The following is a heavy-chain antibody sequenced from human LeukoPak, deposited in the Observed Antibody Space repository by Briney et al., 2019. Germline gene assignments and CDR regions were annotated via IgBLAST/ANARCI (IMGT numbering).Heavy chain of an antibody. D-gene: IGHD2-15*01. J-gene: IGHJ4*02. V-gene: IGHV3-64*01. CDR3: ARGGGYCSGGGCYGIDY. CDR1: GFTFSSYV. Sequence: PGGSLRLSCAASGFTFSSYVMHWARQAPGKGLEYVSTISSNGVNTYYANSVKGRFTISRVNSKNTLYLQMGSLRAEDMAVYYCARGGGYCSGGGCYGIDYWGQGTLVTVSS. CDR2: ISSNGVNT.